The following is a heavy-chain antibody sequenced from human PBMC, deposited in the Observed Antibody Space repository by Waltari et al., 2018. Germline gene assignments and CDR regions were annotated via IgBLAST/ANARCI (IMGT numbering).Heavy chain of an antibody. CDR3: APNSYYYDSSGYMGEPFDI. CDR1: GGTFSSYA. CDR2: IIPIFGTA. V-gene: IGHV1-69*14. Sequence: QVQLVQSGAEVKKPGSSVKVSCKASGGTFSSYAISWVRQAPGHGLEWMGWIIPIFGTANYAQKFQGRVTITADKSTSTAYMELSSLRSEDTAVYYCAPNSYYYDSSGYMGEPFDIWGQGTMVTVSS. D-gene: IGHD3-22*01. J-gene: IGHJ3*02.